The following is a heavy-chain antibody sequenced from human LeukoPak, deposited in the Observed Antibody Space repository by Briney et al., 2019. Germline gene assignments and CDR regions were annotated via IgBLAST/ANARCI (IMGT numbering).Heavy chain of an antibody. D-gene: IGHD6-6*01. Sequence: SETLSLTCADYGGSFSGYYWSWIRQPPGKGLEWIGEINHSGSTNYNPSLKSRVTISVDTSKNQFSLKLSSVTAADTAVYYCAREGQLALFGYYYYYYMDVWGKGTTVTVSS. CDR3: AREGQLALFGYYYYYYMDV. CDR1: GGSFSGYY. CDR2: INHSGST. J-gene: IGHJ6*03. V-gene: IGHV4-34*01.